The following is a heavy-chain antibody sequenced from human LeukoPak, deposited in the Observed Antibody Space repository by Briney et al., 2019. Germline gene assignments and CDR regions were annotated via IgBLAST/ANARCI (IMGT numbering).Heavy chain of an antibody. CDR2: IYTSGST. CDR1: GGSISSYY. CDR3: ARIDSGQRYYYYYMDV. D-gene: IGHD5-12*01. J-gene: IGHJ6*03. V-gene: IGHV4-4*07. Sequence: KPSETLSLTCTVSGGSISSYYWSWIRQPAGKGLEWIGRIYTSGSTNYNPSLKSRVTMSVDTSKNQFSLKLSSVTAADTAVYYCARIDSGQRYYYYYMDVWGKGTTVTVSS.